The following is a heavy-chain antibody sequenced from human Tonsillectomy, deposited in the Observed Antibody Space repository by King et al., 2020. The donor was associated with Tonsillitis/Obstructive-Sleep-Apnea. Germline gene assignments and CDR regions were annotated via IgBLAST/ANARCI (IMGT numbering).Heavy chain of an antibody. D-gene: IGHD1-26*01. CDR3: TRDVYSGSYYAYFDY. CDR2: IRSTAYGVTT. CDR1: GFTFGDYA. Sequence: VQLVESGGGLVKPGRSLRLSCTVSGFTFGDYAMSWFRQAPGKGLEWVGFIRSTAYGVTTEYAASVQGRLSISRDDSKSIAYLQLNSLKTEDTAVYYCTRDVYSGSYYAYFDYWGQGTLVTVSS. V-gene: IGHV3-49*05. J-gene: IGHJ4*02.